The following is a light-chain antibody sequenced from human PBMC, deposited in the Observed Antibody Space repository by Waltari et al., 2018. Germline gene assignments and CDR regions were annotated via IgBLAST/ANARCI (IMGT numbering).Light chain of an antibody. CDR1: QSVNNY. CDR3: QQRGSWPIT. J-gene: IGKJ4*01. V-gene: IGKV3-11*01. CDR2: DAS. Sequence: EIVLTQSPATLSLSPGERATLSCSASQSVNNYLAWYQHKPGQAPRLLIYDASNRATGIPARFSGSQSGTDFSLTISSLEPEDLAVYYCQQRGSWPITFGGGTKVEIK.